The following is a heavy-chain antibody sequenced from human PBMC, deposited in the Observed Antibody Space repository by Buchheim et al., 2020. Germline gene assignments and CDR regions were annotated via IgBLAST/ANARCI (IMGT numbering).Heavy chain of an antibody. D-gene: IGHD6-13*01. Sequence: EVRLVESGGGLVQPGGSLRLSCAASGFAFSGYEMNWVRQAPGKGLEWVSYISSSGITVKYADSVRDRFTISRDNAETSLSLQMNSLRAEDTAVYYCARVYSSSWPYYFDYWGQGTL. CDR2: ISSSGITV. V-gene: IGHV3-48*03. CDR1: GFAFSGYE. J-gene: IGHJ4*02. CDR3: ARVYSSSWPYYFDY.